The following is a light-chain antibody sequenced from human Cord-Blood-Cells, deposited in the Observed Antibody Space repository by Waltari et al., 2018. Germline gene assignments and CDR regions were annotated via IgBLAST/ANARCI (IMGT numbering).Light chain of an antibody. J-gene: IGLJ1*01. CDR3: SSYTSSSTYV. CDR2: DVS. V-gene: IGLV2-14*03. Sequence: QSALTQPASVSGSPGQSITISCTGTSSYVGCSNYVSWYQQHPGKAPKLMIYDVSNRPSGVSNRFTGSKSGNTASLTIFGLQAEDEADYYCSSYTSSSTYVFGTGTKVTVL. CDR1: SSYVGCSNY.